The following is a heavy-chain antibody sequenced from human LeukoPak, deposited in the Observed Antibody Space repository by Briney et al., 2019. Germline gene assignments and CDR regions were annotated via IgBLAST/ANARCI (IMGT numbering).Heavy chain of an antibody. CDR2: INAGNGNT. CDR1: GYTFTSYD. CDR3: ARDGFPYDSSGYDWFDP. Sequence: ASVKVSCKASGYTFTSYDINWVRQATGQRLEWMGWINAGNGNTKYSQKFQGRVTITRDTSASTAYMELSSLRSEDTAVYYCARDGFPYDSSGYDWFDPWGQGTLVTVSS. D-gene: IGHD3-22*01. V-gene: IGHV1-3*01. J-gene: IGHJ5*02.